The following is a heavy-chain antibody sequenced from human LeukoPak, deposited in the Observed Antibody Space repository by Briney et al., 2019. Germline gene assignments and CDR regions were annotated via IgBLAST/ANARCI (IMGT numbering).Heavy chain of an antibody. CDR2: VSSSGSTI. D-gene: IGHD6-13*01. Sequence: GGSLRLSCAASGFAFSDYYMSWIRRAPGKGLEWVSYVSSSGSTIYYADSVKGRFTISRDNAKNSLYLQMNSLRAEDTAVYYCARDRDSSSWYGFDAFDIWGQGTMVTVSS. J-gene: IGHJ3*02. CDR1: GFAFSDYY. CDR3: ARDRDSSSWYGFDAFDI. V-gene: IGHV3-11*01.